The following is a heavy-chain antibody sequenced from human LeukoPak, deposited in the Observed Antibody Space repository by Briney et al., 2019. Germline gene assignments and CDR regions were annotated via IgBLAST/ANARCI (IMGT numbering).Heavy chain of an antibody. Sequence: GRSLRLSCAASGFTFDDYAMHWVRQAPGKGLEWVSGISWNSGSIGYADSVKGRFTISRDNAKNSLYLQMNSLRAEDMALYYCAKDFSSGWYGGDAFDIWGQGTMVTVSS. CDR2: ISWNSGSI. V-gene: IGHV3-9*03. CDR1: GFTFDDYA. CDR3: AKDFSSGWYGGDAFDI. J-gene: IGHJ3*02. D-gene: IGHD6-19*01.